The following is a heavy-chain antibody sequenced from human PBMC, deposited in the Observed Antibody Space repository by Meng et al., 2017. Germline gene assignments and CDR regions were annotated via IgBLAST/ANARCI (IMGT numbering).Heavy chain of an antibody. CDR1: GFTFADYG. D-gene: IGHD2-15*01. CDR2: INWNGGST. J-gene: IGHJ4*02. Sequence: GGSLRLSCAASGFTFADYGMSWVRQAPGKGLEWVSGINWNGGSTGYADSVKGRFTISRDNAKNSLYLQMNSLRAEDTALYYCARGVGDIVVVVAATKPDYYFDYWGQGTLVTVSS. CDR3: ARGVGDIVVVVAATKPDYYFDY. V-gene: IGHV3-20*04.